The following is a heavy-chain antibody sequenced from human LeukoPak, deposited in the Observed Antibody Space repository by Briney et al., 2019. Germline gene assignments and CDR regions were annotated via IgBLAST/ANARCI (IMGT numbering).Heavy chain of an antibody. CDR1: GGSISSGDYY. J-gene: IGHJ4*02. Sequence: PSETLSLTCTVSGGSISSGDYYWSWIRQPPGKGLEWIGYIYYSGSTYYNPSLKSRVTISVDTSKNQFSLKLSSVTAADTAVYYCARVYCSGGSCYFDYWGQGTLVTVPS. D-gene: IGHD2-15*01. CDR3: ARVYCSGGSCYFDY. V-gene: IGHV4-30-4*01. CDR2: IYYSGST.